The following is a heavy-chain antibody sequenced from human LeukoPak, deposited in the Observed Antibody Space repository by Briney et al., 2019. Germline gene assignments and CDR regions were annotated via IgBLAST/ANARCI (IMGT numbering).Heavy chain of an antibody. Sequence: SETLSLTCTVSGGSISSYYWSWIRQPPGKGLEWIGYIYYSGSTNYNPSLKSRVTISVDTSKNQFSLKLSSVTAADTAVYYCARVPQEYYDSSGYYSEGAFDIWGQGTMVTVSS. V-gene: IGHV4-59*01. CDR3: ARVPQEYYDSSGYYSEGAFDI. CDR2: IYYSGST. CDR1: GGSISSYY. D-gene: IGHD3-22*01. J-gene: IGHJ3*02.